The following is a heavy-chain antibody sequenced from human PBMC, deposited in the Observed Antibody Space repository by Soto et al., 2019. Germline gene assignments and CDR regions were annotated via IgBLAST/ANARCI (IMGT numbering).Heavy chain of an antibody. CDR3: ARDLYYDRSGYWSLDY. J-gene: IGHJ4*02. Sequence: WYDGSNKYYADSVKGRFTISRDNSNNMLYLHMSSLRAEDTAVYHCARDLYYDRSGYWSLDYWGQGTPVTVSS. CDR2: WYDGSNK. D-gene: IGHD3-22*01. V-gene: IGHV3-33*01.